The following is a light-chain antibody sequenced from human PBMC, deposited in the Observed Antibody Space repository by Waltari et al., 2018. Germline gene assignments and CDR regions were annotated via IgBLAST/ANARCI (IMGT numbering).Light chain of an antibody. V-gene: IGLV1-44*01. CDR3: ASWDDSLSVVL. Sequence: QTALTQPPSTSGTPGQRVTISCSVRSSNIGSNTVNWYQQLPGTAPKLLIYTNNQRPSGVPDRFSASKSGTSASLAISGLQSEDEAHYYCASWDDSLSVVLFGGGTKLTVL. CDR2: TNN. J-gene: IGLJ3*02. CDR1: SSNIGSNT.